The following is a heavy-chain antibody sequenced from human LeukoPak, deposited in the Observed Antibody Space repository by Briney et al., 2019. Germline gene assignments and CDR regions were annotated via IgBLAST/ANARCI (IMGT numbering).Heavy chain of an antibody. CDR2: ISSSTIYT. V-gene: IGHV3-21*04. Sequence: GSLRLSCAASGFTFNSFSMNWVRQAPGKGLEWVSSISSSTIYTYYADSVKGRFTLSRDNSKYTLDLQMNSLRAEDTAVYYCAKGSGCDYWGQGTLVTVSS. J-gene: IGHJ4*02. D-gene: IGHD2-15*01. CDR3: AKGSGCDY. CDR1: GFTFNSFS.